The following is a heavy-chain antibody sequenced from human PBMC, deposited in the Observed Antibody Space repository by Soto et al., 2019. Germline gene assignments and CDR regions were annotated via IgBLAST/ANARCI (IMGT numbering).Heavy chain of an antibody. CDR2: ISGSGGST. V-gene: IGHV3-23*01. CDR3: AKLCQRYIFAVSAFDI. J-gene: IGHJ3*02. Sequence: PGGSLRLSCAASGFTFSSYAMSWVRQDPGKGLEWVSAISGSGGSTYYADSVKGRFTISRDNSKNTLYLQMNSLRAEDTAVYYCAKLCQRYIFAVSAFDIWGQGTMVTVSS. CDR1: GFTFSSYA. D-gene: IGHD2-2*02.